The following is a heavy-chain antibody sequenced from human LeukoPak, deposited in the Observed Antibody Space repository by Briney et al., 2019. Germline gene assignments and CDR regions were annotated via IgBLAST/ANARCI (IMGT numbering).Heavy chain of an antibody. V-gene: IGHV4-59*01. J-gene: IGHJ5*02. CDR1: GGSLSSYY. CDR2: IYYSGST. D-gene: IGHD6-6*01. CDR3: ARRSRWFDP. Sequence: SETLSLTCTVSGGSLSSYYWSWIRQPPGKGLEWIGYIYYSGSTNYNPSLKSRVTISVDTSKNQFSLKLSSVTAADTAVDYCARRSRWFDPWGQGTLVTVSS.